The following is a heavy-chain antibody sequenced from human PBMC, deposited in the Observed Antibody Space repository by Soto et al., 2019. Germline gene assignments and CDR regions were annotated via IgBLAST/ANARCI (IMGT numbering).Heavy chain of an antibody. CDR2: LNSDGIST. V-gene: IGHV3-74*01. CDR1: GFTFSSYW. CDR3: ATSRSFDY. Sequence: GGSLRLSCAASGFTFSSYWMHWVRQAPGKGLVWVSGLNSDGISTNYAGSVKGRFTISRDNAKNTLYLQMNSLRAEDTAVYYCATSRSFDYWGQGILVTVSS. J-gene: IGHJ4*02. D-gene: IGHD2-15*01.